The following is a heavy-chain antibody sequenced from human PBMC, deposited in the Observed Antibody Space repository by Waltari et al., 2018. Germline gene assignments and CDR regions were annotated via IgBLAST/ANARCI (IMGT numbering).Heavy chain of an antibody. J-gene: IGHJ3*02. CDR2: INHSGST. Sequence: QVQLQQWGAGLLKPSETLSLTCAVYGGSFSGYYWSWIRQPPGKGLEWIGEINHSGSTNYNPSLKSRVTISVDTSKNQFSLKLSSVTAADTAVYYCARFPPTGFLEWLFPPGAFDIWGQGTMVTVSS. CDR3: ARFPPTGFLEWLFPPGAFDI. CDR1: GGSFSGYY. V-gene: IGHV4-34*01. D-gene: IGHD3-3*01.